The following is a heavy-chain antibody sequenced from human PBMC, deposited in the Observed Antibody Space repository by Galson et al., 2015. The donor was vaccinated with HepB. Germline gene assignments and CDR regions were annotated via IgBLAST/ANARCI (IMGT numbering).Heavy chain of an antibody. CDR3: AKHVRSWYYDLDY. J-gene: IGHJ4*02. CDR1: GFTFSAYG. CDR2: IGGSTTNT. Sequence: SLRLSCAASGFTFSAYGMSWVRQAPGKGLEWVPNIGGSTTNTHYADSVKGRFTISRDNSKNTVYLQMNSLRAEDTAIYYCAKHVRSWYYDLDYWGQGTLVTVSS. V-gene: IGHV3-23*01. D-gene: IGHD3-3*01.